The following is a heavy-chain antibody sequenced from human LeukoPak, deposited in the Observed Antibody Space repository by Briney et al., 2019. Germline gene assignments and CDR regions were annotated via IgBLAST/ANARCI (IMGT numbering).Heavy chain of an antibody. V-gene: IGHV1-8*01. CDR1: GYIFSSND. D-gene: IGHD3-10*01. CDR3: ARGPFGSGSFLDY. J-gene: IGHJ4*01. CDR2: MNPNSGDT. Sequence: ASVKVSCKASGYIFSSNDINWVRQAAGQGLEWMGWMNPNSGDTGYTQKFQGRVAMTRSTSITTAYMELSSLRSEDTAVYYCARGPFGSGSFLDYWGHGTLVTVSS.